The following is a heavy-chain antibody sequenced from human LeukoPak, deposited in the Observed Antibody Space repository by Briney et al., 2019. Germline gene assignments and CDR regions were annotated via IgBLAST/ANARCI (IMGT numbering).Heavy chain of an antibody. CDR1: GFTFSSYV. D-gene: IGHD5-18*01. CDR3: AKDIAQGYTFGSIEQDY. J-gene: IGHJ4*02. V-gene: IGHV3-23*01. Sequence: GGSLRLSCAASGFTFSSYVMSWVRQAPGKGLEWVSAISGGGDTTYYADSVKGRFTISRDNSKNTLSLQMNSLRAEDTAVYYCAKDIAQGYTFGSIEQDYWGQGTLVTVSS. CDR2: ISGGGDTT.